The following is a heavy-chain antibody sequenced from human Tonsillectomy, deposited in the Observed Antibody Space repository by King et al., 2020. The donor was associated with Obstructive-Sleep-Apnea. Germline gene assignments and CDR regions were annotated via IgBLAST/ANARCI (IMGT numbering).Heavy chain of an antibody. V-gene: IGHV1-2*04. CDR3: ARGRLVTTIYYYYGMDV. D-gene: IGHD3-9*01. CDR2: INPNSGGT. Sequence: QLVQSGAEVKKPGASVKVSCKASGYTFTGYYMHWVRQAPGQGLEWMGWINPNSGGTNYAQKFQGWVTMTRDTSISTAYMELSRLRSDDTAVYYCARGRLVTTIYYYYGMDVWGQGTTVTVSS. CDR1: GYTFTGYY. J-gene: IGHJ6*02.